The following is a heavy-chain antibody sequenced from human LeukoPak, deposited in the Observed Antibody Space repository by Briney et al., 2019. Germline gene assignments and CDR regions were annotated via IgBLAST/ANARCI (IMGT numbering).Heavy chain of an antibody. CDR2: ISYDGSNK. CDR3: VRDQGGAVSY. D-gene: IGHD3-16*01. Sequence: GRSLRLSCAASGFTSSSYAMHWVRQAPGKGLEWVAVISYDGSNKYYADSVKGRFIISRDNAQNSLFLQMNSLRAEDTAVYYCVRDQGGAVSYWGQGTLVTVSS. J-gene: IGHJ4*02. CDR1: GFTSSSYA. V-gene: IGHV3-30*04.